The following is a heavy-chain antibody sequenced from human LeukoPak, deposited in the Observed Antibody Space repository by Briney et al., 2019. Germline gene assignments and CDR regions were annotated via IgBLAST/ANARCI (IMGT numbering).Heavy chain of an antibody. CDR2: IVSSGSTI. J-gene: IGHJ3*02. D-gene: IGHD2-15*01. V-gene: IGHV3-48*03. Sequence: GGSLRLSCAASGFSFSTYEMNWVRQAPGKGLEWVSYIVSSGSTIYYADSVKGRFTISRDNAKNSLFLQMNSLRAEDMAVYYCARGGYCSGGICYYLNAFDIWGQGTKVTVSS. CDR1: GFSFSTYE. CDR3: ARGGYCSGGICYYLNAFDI.